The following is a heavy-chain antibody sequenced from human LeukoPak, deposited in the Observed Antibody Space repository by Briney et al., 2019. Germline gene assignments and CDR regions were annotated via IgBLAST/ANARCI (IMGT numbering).Heavy chain of an antibody. CDR1: GFTFSSYA. CDR3: ARLRHFDWLLFFDY. J-gene: IGHJ4*02. V-gene: IGHV3-23*01. CDR2: ISGSGGST. Sequence: GGSLRLSCAASGFTFSSYAMSWVRQAPGKGLEWVSAISGSGGSTYYADSVKGRITISRDNSKNTLYLQMNSLRAEDTAVYYCARLRHFDWLLFFDYWGQGTLVTVSS. D-gene: IGHD3-9*01.